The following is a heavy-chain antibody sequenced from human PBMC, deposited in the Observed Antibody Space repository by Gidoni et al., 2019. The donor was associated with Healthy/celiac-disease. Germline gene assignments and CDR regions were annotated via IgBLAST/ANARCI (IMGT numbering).Heavy chain of an antibody. D-gene: IGHD3-10*01. CDR3: ARGYGSGFYFDY. J-gene: IGHJ4*02. CDR1: GGSFSGYY. Sequence: QVQLQQWGAGLLKPSETLSLTCPVHGGSFSGYYWSWIRQPPGKGLEWIGEINHSGSTNYNPSLKSRVTISVDTSKNQFSLKLSSVTAADTAVYYCARGYGSGFYFDYWGQGTLVTVSS. CDR2: INHSGST. V-gene: IGHV4-34*01.